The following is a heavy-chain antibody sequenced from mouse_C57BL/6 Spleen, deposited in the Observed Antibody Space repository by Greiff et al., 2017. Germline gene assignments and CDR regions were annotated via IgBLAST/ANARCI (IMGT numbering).Heavy chain of an antibody. J-gene: IGHJ1*03. CDR2: IDPNSGGT. CDR3: ARSEYYGSSRYFDV. V-gene: IGHV1-62-3*01. Sequence: QVQLQQPGAELVKPGASVKMSCKASGYTFTSHWMHWVKQRPGRGLEWIGRIDPNSGGTKYNEKFKGKATLTVDTSSSTAYMQLSSLTSEDSAVYFCARSEYYGSSRYFDVWGTGTTVTVSS. D-gene: IGHD1-1*01. CDR1: GYTFTSHW.